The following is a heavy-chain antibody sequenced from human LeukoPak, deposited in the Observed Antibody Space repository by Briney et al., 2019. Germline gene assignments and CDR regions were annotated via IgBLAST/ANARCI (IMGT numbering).Heavy chain of an antibody. J-gene: IGHJ3*02. V-gene: IGHV3-21*04. CDR2: ISSSSSYI. CDR3: ANQYNWNDKLDAFDI. D-gene: IGHD1-20*01. Sequence: GGSLRLSCAASGFTFSSYSMNWVRQAPGKGLEWVSSISSSSSYIYYADSVKGRFTISRDNSKNTLYLQMNSLRAEYTAVYYCANQYNWNDKLDAFDIWGQGTMVTVSS. CDR1: GFTFSSYS.